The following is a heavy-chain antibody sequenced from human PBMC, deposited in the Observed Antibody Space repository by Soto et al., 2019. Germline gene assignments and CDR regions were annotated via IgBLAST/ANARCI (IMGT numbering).Heavy chain of an antibody. Sequence: EVQLVESGGGLIQPGGSLRLSCAASGISVSSNYMTWVRQAPGKGLECVSVSYSGGNTYYADSVKGRFTISRDNFKNTFYLQMNGLRAEDTAVYYCAKGYGAGSYFFDSWGQGTLVTVSS. CDR2: SYSGGNT. V-gene: IGHV3-53*01. J-gene: IGHJ5*01. CDR1: GISVSSNY. D-gene: IGHD3-10*01. CDR3: AKGYGAGSYFFDS.